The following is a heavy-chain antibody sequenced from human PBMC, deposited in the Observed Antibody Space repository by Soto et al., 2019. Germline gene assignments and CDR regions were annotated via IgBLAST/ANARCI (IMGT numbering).Heavy chain of an antibody. CDR3: AALYGDYVGAFDI. Sequence: ASVKVSCKASGYTFTSYAMHWVRQAPGQRLEWMGWINAGNGNTKYSQKFQGRVTMTTDTSTSTAYMELRSLRSDDTAVYYCAALYGDYVGAFDIWGQGTMVTVSS. CDR2: INAGNGNT. J-gene: IGHJ3*02. V-gene: IGHV1-3*01. D-gene: IGHD4-17*01. CDR1: GYTFTSYA.